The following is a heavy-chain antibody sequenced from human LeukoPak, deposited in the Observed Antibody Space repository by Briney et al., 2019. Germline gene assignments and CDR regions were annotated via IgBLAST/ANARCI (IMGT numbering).Heavy chain of an antibody. J-gene: IGHJ4*02. CDR2: IYYSEST. CDR3: ASSSPDYGDLSFDY. D-gene: IGHD4-17*01. V-gene: IGHV4-39*07. CDR1: GGSISSSSYY. Sequence: PSETLSLTCTVSGGSISSSSYYWGWIRQPPGKGLEWIGSIYYSESTYYNPSLKSRVTISVDTSKNQFSLKLSSVTAADTAVYYCASSSPDYGDLSFDYWGQGTLVTVSS.